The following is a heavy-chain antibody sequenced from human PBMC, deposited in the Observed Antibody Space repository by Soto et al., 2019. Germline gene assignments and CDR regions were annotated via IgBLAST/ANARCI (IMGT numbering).Heavy chain of an antibody. D-gene: IGHD6-13*01. CDR3: AREWSSSWYGNWFDP. CDR2: IYYSGST. CDR1: GGSISSGDYY. J-gene: IGHJ5*02. Sequence: PSETLSLTCTVSGGSISSGDYYWSWIRQPPGKGLEWIGYIYYSGSTYYNPSLKSRVTISVDTSKNQFSLKLSSVTAADTAVYYCAREWSSSWYGNWFDPWGQGTLVTVSS. V-gene: IGHV4-30-4*01.